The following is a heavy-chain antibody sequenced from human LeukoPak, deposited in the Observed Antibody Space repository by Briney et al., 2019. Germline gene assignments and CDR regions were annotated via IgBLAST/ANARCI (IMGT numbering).Heavy chain of an antibody. CDR3: AREVDTAMIWFDP. CDR2: IIPIFGTA. J-gene: IGHJ5*02. D-gene: IGHD5-18*01. V-gene: IGHV1-69*13. Sequence: SVKVSCKASGGTFSSYAISWVRQAPGQGLEWMGGIIPIFGTANYAQKLQGRVTITADESTSTAYMELSSLRSEDTAVYYCAREVDTAMIWFDPWGQGTLVTVSS. CDR1: GGTFSSYA.